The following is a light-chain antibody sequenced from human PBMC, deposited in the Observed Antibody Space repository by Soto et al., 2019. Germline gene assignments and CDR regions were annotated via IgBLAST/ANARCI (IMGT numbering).Light chain of an antibody. CDR2: GAS. V-gene: IGKV3-20*01. Sequence: EIVLTQSPGTLSLSPGERATLSCRASQSVSSSYLAWYQQKPGQAPRLLIYGASSRATGIPDRFGGSGSGTDFTLTISRLGPEDFAVYYCQQYGSSPPWTFGQGTKVEIK. CDR1: QSVSSSY. J-gene: IGKJ1*01. CDR3: QQYGSSPPWT.